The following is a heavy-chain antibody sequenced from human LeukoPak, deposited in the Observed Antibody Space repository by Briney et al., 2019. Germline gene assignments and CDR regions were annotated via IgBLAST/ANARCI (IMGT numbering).Heavy chain of an antibody. V-gene: IGHV1-18*04. CDR1: GYTFTGYY. CDR3: ARGSSGISSSWSYFDY. J-gene: IGHJ4*02. CDR2: ISAYNGNT. Sequence: GASVKVSCKASGYTFTGYYMHWVRQAPGQGLEWMGWISAYNGNTNYAQKLQGRVTMTTDTSTSTAYMELRSLRSDGTAVYYCARGSSGISSSWSYFDYWGQGTLVTVSS. D-gene: IGHD6-13*01.